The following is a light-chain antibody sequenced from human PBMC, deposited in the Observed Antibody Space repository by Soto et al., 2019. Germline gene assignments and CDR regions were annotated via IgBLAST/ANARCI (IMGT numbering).Light chain of an antibody. V-gene: IGKV3-15*01. CDR1: HRVSSY. Sequence: VMTQSPATLSLSPGDSATLSCRASHRVSSYLAWYQQKTGQAPRLLIYGESTRATGIPDRLSGSGSGTELNLTISRLQSEDFAVYYCQKYNNWPITCGQGTRLEIK. J-gene: IGKJ5*01. CDR3: QKYNNWPIT. CDR2: GES.